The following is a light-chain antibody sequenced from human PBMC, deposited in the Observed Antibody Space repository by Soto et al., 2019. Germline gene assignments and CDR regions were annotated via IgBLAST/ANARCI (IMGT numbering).Light chain of an antibody. CDR3: QQHNSWPWT. V-gene: IGKV3-15*01. CDR1: QSVSSN. J-gene: IGKJ1*01. Sequence: EIVMTQSPATLSLSPGERATLSCRASQSVSSNLAWYQQKPGQAPRLLIYGASTRVTGIPARFSGSGSGTEFTLTISSLQSEDFAVYYCQQHNSWPWTFGQGTKVDIK. CDR2: GAS.